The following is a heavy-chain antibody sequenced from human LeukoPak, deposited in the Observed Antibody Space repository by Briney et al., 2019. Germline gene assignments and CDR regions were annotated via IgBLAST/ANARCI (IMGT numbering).Heavy chain of an antibody. Sequence: GSLRLSCAASGFTLSNYAMSWVRQAPGKGLEWVSSISGSDGSTLYADSVKGRFTISRDNSVNTLYLQMNSLRAEDTAVYYCAKEKRLYCSAGSCYSRRFDPWGQGTLVTVSS. V-gene: IGHV3-23*01. CDR1: GFTLSNYA. CDR2: ISGSDGST. J-gene: IGHJ5*02. CDR3: AKEKRLYCSAGSCYSRRFDP. D-gene: IGHD2-15*01.